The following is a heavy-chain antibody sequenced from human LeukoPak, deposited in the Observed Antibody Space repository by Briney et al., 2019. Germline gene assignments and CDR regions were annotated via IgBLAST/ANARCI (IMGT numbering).Heavy chain of an antibody. Sequence: GGSLRLSCAASGFTFSNYAMSWVRQAPGKGLEWVSSISSSSSYIYYADSVKGRFTISRDNAKNSLYLQMNSLRAEDTAVYYCARGLPYNDAFDIWGQGTMVTVSS. CDR2: ISSSSSYI. D-gene: IGHD4-11*01. CDR3: ARGLPYNDAFDI. CDR1: GFTFSNYA. V-gene: IGHV3-21*01. J-gene: IGHJ3*02.